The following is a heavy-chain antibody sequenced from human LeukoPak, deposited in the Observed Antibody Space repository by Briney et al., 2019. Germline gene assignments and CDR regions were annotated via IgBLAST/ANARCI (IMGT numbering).Heavy chain of an antibody. CDR2: INHNSGGK. CDR3: ARGLGYSVYDFDY. J-gene: IGHJ4*02. V-gene: IGHV1-2*02. CDR1: GYTFTGYY. D-gene: IGHD5/OR15-5a*01. Sequence: GASVKVSCKASGYTFTGYYMHWVRQAPGQGLGWMGWINHNSGGKNYAEKIQGRVTMTRDTSISAAYMELSRLRSDDTAVYYCARGLGYSVYDFDYWGQGTLVTVSS.